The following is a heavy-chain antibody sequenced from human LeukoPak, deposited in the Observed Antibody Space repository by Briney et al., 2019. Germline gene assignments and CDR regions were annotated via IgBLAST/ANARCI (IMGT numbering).Heavy chain of an antibody. CDR1: GFMFSDYN. J-gene: IGHJ4*02. CDR3: ARGYYDTSGYSKFYFDS. V-gene: IGHV3-11*01. D-gene: IGHD3-22*01. CDR2: ISSSGSSI. Sequence: GGSLIFSCAASGFMFSDYNMNWIRQVPGKGLEWVSYISSSGSSIHYADSVKGRFTISRDNAKNSLYLHMNGLRAEDTAVFYCARGYYDTSGYSKFYFDSWGQGTLVTVSS.